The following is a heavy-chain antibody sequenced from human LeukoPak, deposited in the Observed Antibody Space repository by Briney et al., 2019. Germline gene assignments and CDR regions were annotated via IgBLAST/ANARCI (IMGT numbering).Heavy chain of an antibody. V-gene: IGHV1-8*01. D-gene: IGHD3-22*01. Sequence: ASVKVSCKASGYTFTSYDINWVRQATGQGLEWMGWMNPNSGNTGYAQKFQGRVTMTRNTSISTAYMELSSLRSEGTAVYYCARSPGWGYDSSGYLDAFDIWGQGTKVTVSS. CDR2: MNPNSGNT. CDR3: ARSPGWGYDSSGYLDAFDI. J-gene: IGHJ3*02. CDR1: GYTFTSYD.